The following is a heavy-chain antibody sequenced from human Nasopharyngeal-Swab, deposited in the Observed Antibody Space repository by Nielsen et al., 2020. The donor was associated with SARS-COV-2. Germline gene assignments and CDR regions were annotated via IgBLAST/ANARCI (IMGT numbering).Heavy chain of an antibody. J-gene: IGHJ6*02. CDR1: GGSFSGYY. CDR3: ASSRYEVTIFGVVYYGMDV. V-gene: IGHV4-34*01. CDR2: INHSGST. Sequence: SETLSLTCAVYGGSFSGYYWSWIRQPPGKGLEWIGEINHSGSTNYNPSLKSRVTISVDTSKNQFSLKLSSVTAADTAVYYCASSRYEVTIFGVVYYGMDVWGQGTTVTVSS. D-gene: IGHD3-3*01.